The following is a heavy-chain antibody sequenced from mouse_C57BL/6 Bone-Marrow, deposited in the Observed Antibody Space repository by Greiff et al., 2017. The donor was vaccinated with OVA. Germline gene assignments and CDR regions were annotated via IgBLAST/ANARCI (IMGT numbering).Heavy chain of an antibody. V-gene: IGHV1-61*01. CDR2: IYPSDSET. D-gene: IGHD2-5*01. Sequence: QVQLQQPGAELVRPGSSVKLSCKASGYTFTSYWMDWVKQRPGQGLEWIGNIYPSDSETHYNQKFKDKATLTVDKSSSTAYMQLSSLTSEDSAVYYCARYYSNYEYWGQGTTLTVSS. CDR3: ARYYSNYEY. J-gene: IGHJ2*01. CDR1: GYTFTSYW.